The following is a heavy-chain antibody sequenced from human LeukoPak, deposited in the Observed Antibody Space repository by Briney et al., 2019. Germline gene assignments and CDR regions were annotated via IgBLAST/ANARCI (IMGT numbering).Heavy chain of an antibody. CDR3: ARYYGCTPIFRLDI. J-gene: IGHJ3*02. V-gene: IGHV3-30-3*01. Sequence: GRSLSLSCSASGFTFSSYPMHWVRQAPGKGLEWVAVISYDGSNKYYAASVKGRFTISRDNSKNTLYLQMNSLRAEDTAVYYCARYYGCTPIFRLDIWGQGTMVTVSS. D-gene: IGHD4-17*01. CDR2: ISYDGSNK. CDR1: GFTFSSYP.